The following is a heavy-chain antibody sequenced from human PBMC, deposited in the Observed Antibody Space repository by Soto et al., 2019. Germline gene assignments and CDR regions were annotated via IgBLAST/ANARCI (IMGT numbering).Heavy chain of an antibody. CDR3: ARDAPSDDFWSGYSYGMDV. CDR2: ISPSGTFT. CDR1: AFTFSDYE. V-gene: IGHV3-48*03. J-gene: IGHJ6*02. D-gene: IGHD3-3*01. Sequence: GRTLRLSCAASAFTFSDYEMNWVRQAPGNGLEWVSYISPSGTFTYYADSVKGRFTISRDNAKNLLYLQMNSLRPEDSSVYFCARDAPSDDFWSGYSYGMDVWGQGTTVAVSS.